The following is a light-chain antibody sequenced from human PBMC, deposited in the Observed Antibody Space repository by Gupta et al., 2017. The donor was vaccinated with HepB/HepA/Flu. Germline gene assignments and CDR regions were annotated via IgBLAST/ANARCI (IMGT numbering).Light chain of an antibody. CDR1: SSNIGSNT. V-gene: IGLV1-44*01. CDR2: SNN. J-gene: IGLJ2*01. CDR3: GAWADSLKGVV. Sequence: QSVLTQPPSASGTPAQRVTISCSGSSSNIGSNTVNWYQQLPGTAPKLLIYSNNQRPSGVSDRFSGSKSGNSASLAISGLQSEDEADYYWGAWADSLKGVVFGGGTKLTVL.